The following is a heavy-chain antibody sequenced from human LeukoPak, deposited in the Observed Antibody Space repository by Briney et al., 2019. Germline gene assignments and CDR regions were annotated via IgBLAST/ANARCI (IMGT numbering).Heavy chain of an antibody. CDR2: ISSSSSII. Sequence: GGSLRLSCAASGFTFSSYIMNWVRQAPGKGLEWVSYISSSSSIIYYADSVKGRFTISRDNAKNSLYLQMNSLRAEDTAVYYCASLDYGDPYYYYYMDVWGKGTTVTVSS. J-gene: IGHJ6*03. D-gene: IGHD4-17*01. CDR1: GFTFSSYI. V-gene: IGHV3-48*01. CDR3: ASLDYGDPYYYYYMDV.